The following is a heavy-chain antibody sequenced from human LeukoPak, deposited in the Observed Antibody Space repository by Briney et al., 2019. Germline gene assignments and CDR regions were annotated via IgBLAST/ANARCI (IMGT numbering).Heavy chain of an antibody. CDR3: ARGLWFGESYYFDY. V-gene: IGHV3-53*01. CDR1: GFTVSSNY. CDR2: IYSGGST. J-gene: IGHJ4*02. D-gene: IGHD3-10*01. Sequence: GGSLRLSCAASGFTVSSNYMSWVRQAPGKGLEWVSVIYSGGSTYYADSVKGRFTISRDNSKNTLYLQTNSLRAEDTAVYYCARGLWFGESYYFDYWGQGTLVTVSS.